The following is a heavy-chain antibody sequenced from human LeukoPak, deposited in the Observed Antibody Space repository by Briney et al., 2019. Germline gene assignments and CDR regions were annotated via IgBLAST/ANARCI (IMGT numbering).Heavy chain of an antibody. Sequence: PGGSLRLSCAASGFNFNNYAIHWVRQAPGKGLEWVAVISYDGSNEYYADSVKGRFTLSRDNAKNSLYLQMNSLRAEDTAVYYCARDVEVVTPTYFDYWGQGTLVTVSS. CDR3: ARDVEVVTPTYFDY. D-gene: IGHD4-23*01. J-gene: IGHJ4*02. CDR2: ISYDGSNE. CDR1: GFNFNNYA. V-gene: IGHV3-30-3*01.